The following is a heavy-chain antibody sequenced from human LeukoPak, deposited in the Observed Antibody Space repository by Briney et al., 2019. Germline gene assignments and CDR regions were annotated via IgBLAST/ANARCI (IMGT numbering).Heavy chain of an antibody. CDR2: ISYSGTT. D-gene: IGHD6-13*01. Sequence: PSETLSLTSTVSGGSISSYYWSWIRQPPGKGLEWIGYISYSGTTNYNPSLKSRVTISVAPSKNQFSLKLRSVTAPDTAVCYCARDRGNYFDYWGQGTLVTVSS. V-gene: IGHV4-59*01. CDR1: GGSISSYY. J-gene: IGHJ4*02. CDR3: ARDRGNYFDY.